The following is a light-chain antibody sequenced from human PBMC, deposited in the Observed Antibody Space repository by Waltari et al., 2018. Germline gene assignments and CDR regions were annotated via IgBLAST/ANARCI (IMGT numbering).Light chain of an antibody. Sequence: EIVLTQSPGTLSLSPGERATLSCRASQSVSKYLDWYQQKPGQAPRLLIYDASIRATGIPDKFSGSGWGTDFSLTISSLEPEDFAVYYCQKYGTLPATFGQGSKVQ. CDR1: QSVSKY. CDR2: DAS. J-gene: IGKJ1*01. CDR3: QKYGTLPAT. V-gene: IGKV3-20*01.